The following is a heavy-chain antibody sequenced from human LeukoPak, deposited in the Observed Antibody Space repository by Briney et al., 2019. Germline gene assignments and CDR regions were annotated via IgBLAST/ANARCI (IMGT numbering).Heavy chain of an antibody. Sequence: GGSLRLSCAASGFTFSSYWMSWVRQAPGKGLEWVANIKQDGSEKYYVDSVKGRFTISRDNAKNSLYLQMNSLSAEDTAVYYCARTNLGKTYYDFWSGYYGDDGVDYWGQGTLVTVSS. CDR1: GFTFSSYW. CDR2: IKQDGSEK. CDR3: ARTNLGKTYYDFWSGYYGDDGVDY. D-gene: IGHD3-3*01. J-gene: IGHJ4*02. V-gene: IGHV3-7*03.